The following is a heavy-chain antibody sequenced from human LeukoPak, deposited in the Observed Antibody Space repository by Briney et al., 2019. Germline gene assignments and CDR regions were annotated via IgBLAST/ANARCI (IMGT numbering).Heavy chain of an antibody. CDR3: ARVNINNWHSCDY. Sequence: SGTLSLTCAASGGSISSNNWWGWVRQPPGKGLEWIGEIYHSGSPNYNPSLKSRVTISVDKSRNHFSLNLSSVTAADTAVYYCARVNINNWHSCDYWGQGTLVTVSS. CDR2: IYHSGSP. D-gene: IGHD1-1*01. CDR1: GGSISSNNW. J-gene: IGHJ4*02. V-gene: IGHV4-4*02.